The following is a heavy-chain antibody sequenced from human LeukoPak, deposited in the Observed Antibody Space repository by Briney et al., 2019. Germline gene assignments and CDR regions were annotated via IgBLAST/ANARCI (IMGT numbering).Heavy chain of an antibody. Sequence: SETLSLTCTVSGGSISSSSYYWGWIRQPPGKGLEWFGSIYYSGSTYYNPSLKCRVTISVDTSKNQFSLKLSSVTAADTAVYYCARDQSGYAGFDYWGQGTLVTVSS. CDR2: IYYSGST. CDR1: GGSISSSSYY. J-gene: IGHJ4*02. CDR3: ARDQSGYAGFDY. V-gene: IGHV4-39*07. D-gene: IGHD5-12*01.